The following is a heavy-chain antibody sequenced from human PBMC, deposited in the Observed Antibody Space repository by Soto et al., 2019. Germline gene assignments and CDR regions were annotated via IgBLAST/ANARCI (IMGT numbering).Heavy chain of an antibody. D-gene: IGHD2-2*01. CDR2: IYYTGRT. CDR1: GGSVRDGSFY. Sequence: SETLSLTCTVSGGSVRDGSFYWSWIRQSPGRGLEWIGYIYYTGRTSYNPSLKGRVSISVDTSKNQFSLNLTSVTAADTAVYYCVRDSTAFLFDYWGQGAKVTVS. V-gene: IGHV4-61*01. CDR3: VRDSTAFLFDY. J-gene: IGHJ4*02.